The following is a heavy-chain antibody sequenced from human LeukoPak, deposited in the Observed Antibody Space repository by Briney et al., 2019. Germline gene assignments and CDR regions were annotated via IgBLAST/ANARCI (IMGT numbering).Heavy chain of an antibody. CDR2: IYSGGST. CDR3: ARDVVGPNRWVYGMDV. D-gene: IGHD3/OR15-3a*01. J-gene: IGHJ6*02. V-gene: IGHV3-53*01. CDR1: GFTVSSDY. Sequence: GGSLRLSCAASGFTVSSDYINWVRQAPGRGLEWVSVIYSGGSTYYADSVKGRFTISRDNSKNTLYLQINSLRAEDTAVYYCARDVVGPNRWVYGMDVWGQGTTVTISS.